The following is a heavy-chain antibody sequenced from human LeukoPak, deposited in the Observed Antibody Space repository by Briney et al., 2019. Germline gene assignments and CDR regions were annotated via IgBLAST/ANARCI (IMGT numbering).Heavy chain of an antibody. D-gene: IGHD6-13*01. CDR3: ARGPPTIADFYYYYGMDV. CDR1: GYTFTSYG. CDR2: ISAYNGNT. V-gene: IGHV1-18*01. J-gene: IGHJ6*02. Sequence: ASVKVSCKASGYTFTSYGISWARQAPGQGLEWMGWISAYNGNTNYAQKLQGRVTMTTDTSTSTAYMELRSLRSDDTAVYYCARGPPTIADFYYYYGMDVWGQGTTVTVSS.